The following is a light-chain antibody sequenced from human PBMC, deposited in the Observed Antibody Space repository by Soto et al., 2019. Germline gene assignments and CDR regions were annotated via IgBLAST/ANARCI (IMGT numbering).Light chain of an antibody. CDR1: QSVNSK. CDR2: GAS. V-gene: IGKV3-15*01. CDR3: QQYNTWLPIT. J-gene: IGKJ5*01. Sequence: IVITPSLATLSSSTAERVSLSCRASQSVNSKLAWYQQKPGQAPRLLIYGASTRATGIPARFSGSGSGTEFTLTISSLQSEDFAVYFCQQYNTWLPITFGQVGLLEI.